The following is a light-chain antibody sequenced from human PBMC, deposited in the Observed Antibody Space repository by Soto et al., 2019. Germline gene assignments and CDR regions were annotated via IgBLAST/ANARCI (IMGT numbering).Light chain of an antibody. CDR3: CSHAGDNTYV. V-gene: IGLV1-47*01. CDR2: KNN. Sequence: QSVLTQPPSASGTPGQRVTISCSGSFSKIGSNYVYWYQQFPGTAPKLLIYKNNQRPSGVPDRFSGSKSDTSASLAISGLRSDDEADYFCCSHAGDNTYVFGTGTKVTVL. CDR1: FSKIGSNY. J-gene: IGLJ1*01.